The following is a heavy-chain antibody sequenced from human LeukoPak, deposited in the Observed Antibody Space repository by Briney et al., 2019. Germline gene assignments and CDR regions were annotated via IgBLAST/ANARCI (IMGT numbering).Heavy chain of an antibody. Sequence: ASVKASCTASGHTFTRYYMHTLRQAPGQGLGCMGWIHPISGGTNYAKKFQGRVIMARDTSISTAYMELSSLTYDDTAIYYCARGVLLQGRGAFDIWGQGSMVTVSS. J-gene: IGHJ3*02. CDR2: IHPISGGT. CDR3: ARGVLLQGRGAFDI. V-gene: IGHV1-2*02. CDR1: GHTFTRYY. D-gene: IGHD2-21*02.